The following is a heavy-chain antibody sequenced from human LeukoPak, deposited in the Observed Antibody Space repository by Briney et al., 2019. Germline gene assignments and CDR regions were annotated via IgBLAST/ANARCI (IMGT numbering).Heavy chain of an antibody. V-gene: IGHV3-23*01. D-gene: IGHD6-13*01. CDR2: ISGSGGST. Sequence: PGGSLRLSCAASGFTFSSYAMTWVRQAPGKGLEWASAISGSGGSTYYADSVKGRFTMSRDNSKNTLYLQMSSLRAEDTAVYYCAKDSGYSSSWYDFDYWGQGTLVTVSS. J-gene: IGHJ4*02. CDR3: AKDSGYSSSWYDFDY. CDR1: GFTFSSYA.